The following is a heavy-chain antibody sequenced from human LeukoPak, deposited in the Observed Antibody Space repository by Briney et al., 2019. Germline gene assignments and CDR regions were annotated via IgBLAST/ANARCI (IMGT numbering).Heavy chain of an antibody. V-gene: IGHV3-15*01. J-gene: IGHJ4*02. Sequence: GGSLRLSCAASGFTFKNAWMNWVRQAPGKGLEGVGRIKSKSGGETTDYAAPVKGRFTISRDDSKTTLFLQMNSLKTEDTAVYYCTTDAMVRGDFDYWGQGTLVTVSS. CDR1: GFTFKNAW. D-gene: IGHD3-10*01. CDR2: IKSKSGGETT. CDR3: TTDAMVRGDFDY.